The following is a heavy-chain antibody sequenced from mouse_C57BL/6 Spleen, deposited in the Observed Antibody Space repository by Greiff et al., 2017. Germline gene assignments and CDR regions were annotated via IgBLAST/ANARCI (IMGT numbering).Heavy chain of an antibody. D-gene: IGHD1-1*01. Sequence: QVQLQQSGAELVRPGTSVKVSCKASGYAFTNYLIEWVKQRPGQGLEWIGVINPGSGGTNYNEKFKGKATLTADKSSSTAYMQLSSLTSEDSAVYFCARRITTVVAPLDYWGQGTTLTVSS. J-gene: IGHJ2*01. CDR3: ARRITTVVAPLDY. CDR1: GYAFTNYL. CDR2: INPGSGGT. V-gene: IGHV1-54*01.